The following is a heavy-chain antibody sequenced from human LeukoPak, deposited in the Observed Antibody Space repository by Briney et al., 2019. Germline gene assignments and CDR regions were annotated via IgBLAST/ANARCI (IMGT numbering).Heavy chain of an antibody. V-gene: IGHV3-9*01. CDR2: ISWNSGSI. D-gene: IGHD6-13*01. CDR3: AKDMSYSSSCCWFDP. Sequence: PGRSLRLSCAASGFTFDDYAMHWVRQAPGKGLEWVSGISWNSGSIGYADSVKGRFTISRDNAKNSLYLQMNSLRAEDTALYYCAKDMSYSSSCCWFDPWGQGTLVTVSP. J-gene: IGHJ5*02. CDR1: GFTFDDYA.